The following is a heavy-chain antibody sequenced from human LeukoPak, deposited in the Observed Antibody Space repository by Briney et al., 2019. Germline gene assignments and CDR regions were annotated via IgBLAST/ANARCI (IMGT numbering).Heavy chain of an antibody. D-gene: IGHD6-19*01. CDR2: IYYSGST. Sequence: PSETLSLTCTVSGVSISSYYWSWLRQPPGKGLEWIGYIYYSGSTNYNPSLKSRVTISVDTSKNQFSLKLSSVTAADTAVYYCARDLEQWLVRGWFDPWGQGTLVTVSS. CDR1: GVSISSYY. V-gene: IGHV4-59*12. CDR3: ARDLEQWLVRGWFDP. J-gene: IGHJ5*02.